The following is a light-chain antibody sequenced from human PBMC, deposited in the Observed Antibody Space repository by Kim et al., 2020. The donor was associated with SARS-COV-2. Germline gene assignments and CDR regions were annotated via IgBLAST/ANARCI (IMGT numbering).Light chain of an antibody. CDR2: TAS. J-gene: IGKJ4*01. CDR3: QQVNTYPLT. CDR1: QDISTY. Sequence: ASVGDRVTITCRASQDISTYLAWYQQSPGKAPRLLIYTASTLHSGVPSRFGGSGSGTEFTLTISSLQPEDFATYYCQQVNTYPLTFGGGTKVDIK. V-gene: IGKV1-9*01.